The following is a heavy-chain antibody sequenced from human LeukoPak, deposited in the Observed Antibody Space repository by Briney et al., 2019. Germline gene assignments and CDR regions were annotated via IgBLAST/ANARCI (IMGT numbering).Heavy chain of an antibody. D-gene: IGHD3-22*01. CDR1: GGSISKTSLY. CDR2: IYYSGST. V-gene: IGHV4-39*01. Sequence: SETLSLTCTVSGGSISKTSLYWGWIRQPQGMELVWVGSIYYSGSTYYNPSLESRVTISVDTSKNQFSLKLSSVTAADTAVYYCAKLYFYGSSEWDYWGQGTLVTVSS. CDR3: AKLYFYGSSEWDY. J-gene: IGHJ4*02.